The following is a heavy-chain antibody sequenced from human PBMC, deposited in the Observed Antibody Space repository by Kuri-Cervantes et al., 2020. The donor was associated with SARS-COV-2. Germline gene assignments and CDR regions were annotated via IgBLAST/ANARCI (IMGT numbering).Heavy chain of an antibody. J-gene: IGHJ5*02. V-gene: IGHV4-59*01. CDR3: ARALPITIFGVVIRWFDP. CDR1: GGSISSYY. CDR2: IYYSGST. D-gene: IGHD3-3*01. Sequence: SETLSLTCTVSGGSISSYYWSWIRQPPGKGLEWIGYIYYSGSTNYSPSLESRVTISVDTSKNQFSLKLSSVTAADTAVYYCARALPITIFGVVIRWFDPWGQGTLVTVSS.